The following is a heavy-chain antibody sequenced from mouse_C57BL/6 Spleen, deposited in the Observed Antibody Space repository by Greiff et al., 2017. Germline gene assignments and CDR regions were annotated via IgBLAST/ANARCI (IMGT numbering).Heavy chain of an antibody. Sequence: EVKLVESGPGLVKPSQSLSLTCSVTGYSITSGYYWNWIRQFPGNKLEWMGYISYDGSNNYNPSLKNRISITRDTSKNQFFLKLNSVTTEDTATYYCARDHLLLRYAMDYWGQGTSVTVSS. CDR1: GYSITSGYY. V-gene: IGHV3-6*01. J-gene: IGHJ4*01. D-gene: IGHD1-1*01. CDR3: ARDHLLLRYAMDY. CDR2: ISYDGSN.